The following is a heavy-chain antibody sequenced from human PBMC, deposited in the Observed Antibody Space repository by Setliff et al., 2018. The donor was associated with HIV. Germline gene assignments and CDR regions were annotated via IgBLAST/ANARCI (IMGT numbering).Heavy chain of an antibody. D-gene: IGHD6-19*01. CDR2: IWYDGSNK. J-gene: IGHJ4*02. CDR3: AKDPHYSSGWFDY. CDR1: GFTFSTFA. V-gene: IGHV3-30*07. Sequence: HPGGSLRLSCVASGFTFSTFAMHWVRQAPGKGLEWVSVIWYDGSNKYYADSVKGRFTISRDNSKNTLYLQMNSLRAEDTAVYYCAKDPHYSSGWFDYWGQGTLVTVSS.